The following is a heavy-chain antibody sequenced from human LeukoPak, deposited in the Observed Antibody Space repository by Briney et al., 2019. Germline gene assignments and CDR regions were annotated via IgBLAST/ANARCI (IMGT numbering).Heavy chain of an antibody. D-gene: IGHD3-22*01. J-gene: IGHJ4*02. CDR2: ITPIFGTA. V-gene: IGHV1-69*01. CDR3: ARDSSGTPDY. CDR1: GGTFISYD. Sequence: SVKVSCKASGGTFISYDISWVRQAPGQGLEWMGGITPIFGTAKYAQKFQGRVTITAVESMSTAYMELSSLRSEDTAVYYCARDSSGTPDYWGQGTLVTVSS.